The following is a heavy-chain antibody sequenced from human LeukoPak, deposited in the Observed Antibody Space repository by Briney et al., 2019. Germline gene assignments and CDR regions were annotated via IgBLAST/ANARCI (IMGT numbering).Heavy chain of an antibody. Sequence: PGGSLRLSCSASGFTFSSYAMHWVRQAPGKGLEYVSAISSNGGSTYYADSVKGRFTISRDNSKNTLYLRMSSLRAEDTAVYYCVKGYCSSISCFGDYWGQGTLVTFSS. D-gene: IGHD2-2*01. V-gene: IGHV3-64D*09. CDR1: GFTFSSYA. J-gene: IGHJ4*02. CDR3: VKGYCSSISCFGDY. CDR2: ISSNGGST.